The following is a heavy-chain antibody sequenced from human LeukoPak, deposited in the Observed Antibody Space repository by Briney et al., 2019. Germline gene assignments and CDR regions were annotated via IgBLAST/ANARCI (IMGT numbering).Heavy chain of an antibody. V-gene: IGHV3-66*01. Sequence: EGSLRLSCAASGFTVSSNYMSWVRQAPGKGLEWVSVIYSGGSTYYSDSVKGRFTISRDNSKNTLYLQMNSLRAEDTAVYYCARGRDFWSGYSPRYYGMDVWGQGTTVTVSS. CDR3: ARGRDFWSGYSPRYYGMDV. CDR2: IYSGGST. J-gene: IGHJ6*02. D-gene: IGHD3-3*01. CDR1: GFTVSSNY.